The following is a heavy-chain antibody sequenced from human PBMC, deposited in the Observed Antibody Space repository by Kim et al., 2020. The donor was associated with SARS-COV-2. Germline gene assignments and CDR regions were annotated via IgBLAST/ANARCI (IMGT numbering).Heavy chain of an antibody. D-gene: IGHD1-1*01. V-gene: IGHV3-53*04. CDR3: ARAKTYHPNLGSYYGMDV. Sequence: GGSLRLSCAASGFTVSSNYMSWVRQAPGKGLEWVSVIYSGGSTYYADSVKGRFTISRHNSKNTLYLQMNSLRAEDTAVYYCARAKTYHPNLGSYYGMDVWGQGTTVTVSS. J-gene: IGHJ6*02. CDR2: IYSGGST. CDR1: GFTVSSNY.